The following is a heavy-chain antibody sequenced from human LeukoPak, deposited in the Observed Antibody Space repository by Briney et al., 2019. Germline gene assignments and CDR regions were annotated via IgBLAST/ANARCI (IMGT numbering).Heavy chain of an antibody. CDR1: GFTFSTYA. D-gene: IGHD2-2*01. V-gene: IGHV3-64*02. J-gene: IGHJ4*02. Sequence: GGSLRLSCAASGFTFSTYAMHWVRQAPGKGLEYVSAISTNGAGTYYADSVKGRFTISRDNSKNTLFLQMGSLRADDMAVYYCARWGSTSCYDYWGQGTLVTGSS. CDR2: ISTNGAGT. CDR3: ARWGSTSCYDY.